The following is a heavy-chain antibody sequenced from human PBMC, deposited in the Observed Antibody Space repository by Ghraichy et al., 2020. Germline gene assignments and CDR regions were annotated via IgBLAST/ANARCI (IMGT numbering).Heavy chain of an antibody. D-gene: IGHD1-26*01. CDR1: GFTFSSYS. CDR3: AREMHDRSYYDAFDI. J-gene: IGHJ3*02. Sequence: GGSLRLSCAASGFTFSSYSMNWVRQAPGKGLEWVSSISSSSSYIYYADSVKGRFTISRDNAKNSLYLQMNSLRAEDTAVYYCAREMHDRSYYDAFDIWGQGTMVTVSS. CDR2: ISSSSSYI. V-gene: IGHV3-21*01.